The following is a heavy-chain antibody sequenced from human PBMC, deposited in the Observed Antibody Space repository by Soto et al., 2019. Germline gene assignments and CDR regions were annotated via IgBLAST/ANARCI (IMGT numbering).Heavy chain of an antibody. J-gene: IGHJ5*02. D-gene: IGHD6-13*01. CDR2: INHSGST. CDR1: GGSFSGYY. V-gene: IGHV4-34*01. CDR3: ARVPTNRIAAAGTMEGMNEWFDP. Sequence: SETLSLTCAVYGGSFSGYYWSWIRQPPWKGLEWIGEINHSGSTNYNPSLKSRVTISVDTSKNQFSLKLSSVTAADTAVYYCARVPTNRIAAAGTMEGMNEWFDPGGEGALVTVST.